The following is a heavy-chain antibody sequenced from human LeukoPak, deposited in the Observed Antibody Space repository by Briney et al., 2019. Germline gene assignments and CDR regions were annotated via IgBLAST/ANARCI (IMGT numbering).Heavy chain of an antibody. D-gene: IGHD2-21*02. CDR3: ARHGSPRARIFSGDRTAFDY. V-gene: IGHV4-61*08. J-gene: IGHJ4*02. CDR2: IYYSGST. Sequence: PSETLSLTCAVSGGSISSGGYSWSWIRQPPGKGLEWIGYIYYSGSTNYNPSLKSRVTISVDTSKNQFSLKLSSVTAADTAVYYCARHGSPRARIFSGDRTAFDYWGQGTLVTVSS. CDR1: GGSISSGGYS.